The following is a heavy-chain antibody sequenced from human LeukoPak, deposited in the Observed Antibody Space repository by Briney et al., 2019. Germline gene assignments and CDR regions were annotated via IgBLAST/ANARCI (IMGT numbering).Heavy chain of an antibody. J-gene: IGHJ4*02. CDR2: IYTGGST. CDR3: ARNLPVDY. Sequence: GGSLRLSCAASGFTVSSNYMNWVRQAPGKGLEWVSVIYTGGSTYYADSVKGRFTISRDNSRNTLYLQMNSLRAGDTAVYYCARNLPVDYWGQGTLVTVSS. V-gene: IGHV3-53*01. CDR1: GFTVSSNY.